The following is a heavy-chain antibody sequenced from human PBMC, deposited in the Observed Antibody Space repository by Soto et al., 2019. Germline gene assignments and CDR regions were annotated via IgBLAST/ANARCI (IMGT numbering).Heavy chain of an antibody. J-gene: IGHJ6*02. D-gene: IGHD1-26*01. V-gene: IGHV4-34*01. CDR3: ARGKSAKSGMGG. Sequence: SEILSLTCAVYGGSFSGYYWSWIRQPPGKGLEWIGEINHSGSTNYNPSLKSRVTISVDTSKNQFSLKLSSVTAADTAVYYCARGKSAKSGMGGWGQGNTVTVSS. CDR1: GGSFSGYY. CDR2: INHSGST.